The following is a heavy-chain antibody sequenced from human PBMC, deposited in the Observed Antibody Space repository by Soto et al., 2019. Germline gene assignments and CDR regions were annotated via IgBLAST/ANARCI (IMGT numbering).Heavy chain of an antibody. CDR2: ISAYNGNT. CDR3: ARARSSSWYGDFDY. Sequence: ASVKVSCKASGYTFTSYGISWVRHAPGQGLEWMGWISAYNGNTNYAQKLQGRVTMTTDTSTSTAYMELRSLRSDDTAVYHCARARSSSWYGDFDYWGQGTLLTVFS. CDR1: GYTFTSYG. J-gene: IGHJ4*02. V-gene: IGHV1-18*01. D-gene: IGHD6-13*01.